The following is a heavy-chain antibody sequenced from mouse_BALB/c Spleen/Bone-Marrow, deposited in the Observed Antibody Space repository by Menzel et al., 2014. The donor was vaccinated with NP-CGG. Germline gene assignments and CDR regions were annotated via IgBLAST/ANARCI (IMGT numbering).Heavy chain of an antibody. J-gene: IGHJ3*01. Sequence: EVQLQESGAELVKPGASVKLSCTASGFNIKDTYMYWVKQRPEQGLEWIGRIDPANGNTKYDPKFQDKATITADTSSNTAYLQLSSLTSEDTAVYYCARYYYGSSLFAYWGQGTSGHCLC. CDR1: GFNIKDTY. V-gene: IGHV14-3*02. CDR2: IDPANGNT. CDR3: ARYYYGSSLFAY. D-gene: IGHD1-1*01.